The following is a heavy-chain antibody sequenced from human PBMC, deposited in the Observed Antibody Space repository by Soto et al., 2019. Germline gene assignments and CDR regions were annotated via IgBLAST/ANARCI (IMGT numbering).Heavy chain of an antibody. D-gene: IGHD3-22*01. Sequence: GGSLRLSCAASGFTFSNYAMTWVRQAPGKGRGGVSSLSGRGGSTYYADSGKPRFNISRDNSKTTLYLQMSSLRADDTAVYYCARGSSGSAYYYWGQGTLVTVSS. V-gene: IGHV3-23*01. J-gene: IGHJ4*02. CDR1: GFTFSNYA. CDR3: ARGSSGSAYYY. CDR2: LSGRGGST.